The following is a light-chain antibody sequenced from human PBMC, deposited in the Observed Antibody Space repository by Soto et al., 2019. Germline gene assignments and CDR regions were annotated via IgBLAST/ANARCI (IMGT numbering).Light chain of an antibody. CDR1: QSISSW. Sequence: DIQMTQSPSTLSASVGDRVTLTCRASQSISSWLAWYQQKPGKAPKLLIYDASSLESGVPSRFSGSGSGTEFTLTISSLQPDDFATYYCHHEWTFGQGTKVEIK. J-gene: IGKJ1*01. V-gene: IGKV1-5*01. CDR2: DAS. CDR3: HHEWT.